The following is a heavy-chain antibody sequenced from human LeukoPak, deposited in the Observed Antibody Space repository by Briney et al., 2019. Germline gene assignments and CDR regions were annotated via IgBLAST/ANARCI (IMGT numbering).Heavy chain of an antibody. D-gene: IGHD6-19*01. V-gene: IGHV3-9*01. J-gene: IGHJ6*02. Sequence: PGGSLRLSCAASGFTFDDYAMHWVRQAPGKGLGWVSGISWNSGSIGYADSVKGRFTISRDNAKNSLYLQMNSLRAEDTALYYCAKGGIAVAGKGYYYGMDVWGQGTTVTVSS. CDR1: GFTFDDYA. CDR2: ISWNSGSI. CDR3: AKGGIAVAGKGYYYGMDV.